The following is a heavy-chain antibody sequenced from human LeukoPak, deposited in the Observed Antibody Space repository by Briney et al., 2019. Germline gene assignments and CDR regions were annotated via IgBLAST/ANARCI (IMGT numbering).Heavy chain of an antibody. J-gene: IGHJ4*02. Sequence: GGSLRLPCAASGFTFSSYGMHWVRQAPGKGLEWVAVISYDGSNKYYADSVKGRFTISRDNSKNTLYLQMNSLRAEDTAVYYCARRGYSGYVDYWGQGTLVTVSS. V-gene: IGHV3-30*03. CDR3: ARRGYSGYVDY. D-gene: IGHD5-12*01. CDR2: ISYDGSNK. CDR1: GFTFSSYG.